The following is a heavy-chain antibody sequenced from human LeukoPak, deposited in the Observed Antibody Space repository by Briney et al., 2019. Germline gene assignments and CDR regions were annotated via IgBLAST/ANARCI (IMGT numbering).Heavy chain of an antibody. CDR3: ARVHYDILTGYITPDYFDY. J-gene: IGHJ4*02. CDR2: INAGNGNT. CDR1: GYTFTSYA. V-gene: IGHV1-3*01. D-gene: IGHD3-9*01. Sequence: GASVKVSCKASGYTFTSYAMHWVRQAPGQRLEWMGRINAGNGNTKYSQKFQGRVTITRDTSASTAYMELSSLRSEDTAVYYCARVHYDILTGYITPDYFDYWGQGTLVTVSS.